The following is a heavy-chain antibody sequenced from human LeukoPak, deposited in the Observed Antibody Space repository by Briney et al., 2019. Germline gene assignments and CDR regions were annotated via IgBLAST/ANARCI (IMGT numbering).Heavy chain of an antibody. CDR3: AELSITMIGGV. J-gene: IGHJ6*04. Sequence: PGGSLRLSCAASGFTFSSYGMHWVRQAPGKGLEWVSYISSSGSTIYYADSVKGRFTVSRDNAKNSLYLQMNSLRAEDTAVYYCAELSITMIGGVWGKGTTVTISS. D-gene: IGHD3-10*02. CDR1: GFTFSSYG. CDR2: ISSSGSTI. V-gene: IGHV3-48*04.